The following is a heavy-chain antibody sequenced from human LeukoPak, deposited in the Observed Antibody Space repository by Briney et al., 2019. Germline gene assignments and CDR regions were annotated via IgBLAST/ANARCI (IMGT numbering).Heavy chain of an antibody. CDR1: GFTVSSNH. Sequence: GGSLRLSCAASGFTVSSNHMSWVRQAPGKGLEWVSVIYSGGSTYYADSVKGRFTISRDNSKNTLYLQMNSLRAEDTAVYYCARDGGAVIAAAGKRDDAFDIWGQGTMVTVSS. CDR2: IYSGGST. CDR3: ARDGGAVIAAAGKRDDAFDI. J-gene: IGHJ3*02. V-gene: IGHV3-53*01. D-gene: IGHD6-13*01.